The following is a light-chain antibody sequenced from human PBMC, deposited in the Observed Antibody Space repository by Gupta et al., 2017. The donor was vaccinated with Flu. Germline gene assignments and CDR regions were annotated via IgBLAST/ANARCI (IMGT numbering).Light chain of an antibody. V-gene: IGLV2-14*01. J-gene: IGLJ2*01. CDR1: RNDIGDYNY. CDR3: TSYRTDSTWV. Sequence: QSALTQPASVSGSLGQSITISCTGTRNDIGDYNYVSWYQQHPGKVPQLLIYEVSKRPSGVSNRFSGSKSGNTASLTIFGLQTEDEADYYCTSYRTDSTWVFGGGTELTVL. CDR2: EVS.